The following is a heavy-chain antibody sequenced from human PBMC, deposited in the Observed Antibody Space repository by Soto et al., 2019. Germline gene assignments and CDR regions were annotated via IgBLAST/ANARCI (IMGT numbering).Heavy chain of an antibody. CDR1: GGSISSYY. V-gene: IGHV4-59*08. CDR2: IYYSGST. J-gene: IGHJ4*02. D-gene: IGHD3-16*02. Sequence: SETLSLTCTVSGGSISSYYWSWIWQPPGKGLEWIGYIYYSGSTNYNPSLKSRVTISVDTSKNQFSLKLSSVTAADTAVYYCARQNYDYVWGSYRYTVPRPFDYWGQGTLVTVSS. CDR3: ARQNYDYVWGSYRYTVPRPFDY.